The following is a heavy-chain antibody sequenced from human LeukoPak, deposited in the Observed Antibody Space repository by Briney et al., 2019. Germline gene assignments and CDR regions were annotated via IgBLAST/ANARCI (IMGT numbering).Heavy chain of an antibody. CDR3: AKVTDSSGYSPSDY. D-gene: IGHD3-22*01. CDR1: GFTFSRHA. V-gene: IGHV3-33*06. Sequence: GGSLRLSCAAPGFTFSRHAMHWVRQAPGKGLEWVAVIWYDGSNKYYADSVKGRSTISRDNSNNTLYLQMNSLRADDTAVYYCAKVTDSSGYSPSDYWGQGTLVTVSS. CDR2: IWYDGSNK. J-gene: IGHJ4*02.